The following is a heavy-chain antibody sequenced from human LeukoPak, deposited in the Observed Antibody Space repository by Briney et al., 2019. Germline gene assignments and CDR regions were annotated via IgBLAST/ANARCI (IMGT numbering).Heavy chain of an antibody. Sequence: GGSLRLSCAASGITFSDHWMHWVRQAPGKGPVWVSRINSDGSRTTYADSVKGRFTISRDNSKNTLYLQMNSLRAEDTAVYYCARYSSDWGTPDYWGQGTLVTVSS. J-gene: IGHJ4*02. CDR2: INSDGSRT. V-gene: IGHV3-74*01. CDR1: GITFSDHW. CDR3: ARYSSDWGTPDY. D-gene: IGHD6-19*01.